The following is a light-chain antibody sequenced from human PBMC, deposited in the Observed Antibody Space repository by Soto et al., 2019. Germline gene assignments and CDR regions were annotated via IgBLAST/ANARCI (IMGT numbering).Light chain of an antibody. CDR3: QQYCQQYGSSPPSWT. Sequence: ETVLTQSPGTLSLSPGERATLSCRASQTVSSSYLAWYQQKPGQAPWLLIYGASSRATGIPDRFSGSGSGTDFTLTIRRLEPEDFGVYYCQQYCQQYGSSPPSWTFGQGTRVEIK. CDR2: GAS. CDR1: QTVSSSY. V-gene: IGKV3-20*01. J-gene: IGKJ1*01.